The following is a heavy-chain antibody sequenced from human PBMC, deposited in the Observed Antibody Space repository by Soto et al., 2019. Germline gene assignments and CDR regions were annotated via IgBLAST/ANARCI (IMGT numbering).Heavy chain of an antibody. J-gene: IGHJ4*02. V-gene: IGHV4-31*02. Sequence: SETLSLTCKISGGSITSVNHYWSWIRQSPGEGLEWIGYIFDSGTTHYNPSLKGRVTISGDASQSQFSLTIHSVTAADTAAYYCAREVSGTGAFDYWGQGTLVTVSS. CDR3: AREVSGTGAFDY. D-gene: IGHD2-8*02. CDR1: GGSITSVNHY. CDR2: IFDSGTT.